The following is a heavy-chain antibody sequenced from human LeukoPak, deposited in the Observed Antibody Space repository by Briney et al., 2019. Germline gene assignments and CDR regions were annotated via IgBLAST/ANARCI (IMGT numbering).Heavy chain of an antibody. CDR2: ISGSGSGT. D-gene: IGHD3-22*01. CDR1: GFTFSSHA. J-gene: IGHJ4*02. Sequence: GGSLRLSCAASGFTFSSHAMSWVRQAPGKGLEWVSAISGSGSGTYYPDSVRGRFTISRDSFKNTLYLQMNSLRVEDTAVYYCAKVVNSGYYYYFDYWGQGTLVTVSS. V-gene: IGHV3-23*01. CDR3: AKVVNSGYYYYFDY.